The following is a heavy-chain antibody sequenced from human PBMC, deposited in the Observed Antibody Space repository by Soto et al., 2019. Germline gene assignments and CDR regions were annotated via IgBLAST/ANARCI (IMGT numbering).Heavy chain of an antibody. Sequence: EVQLLESGGGLVQPGGSLRLSCAASGFTYSGYAMSWVRQAPGRGLEWVSSISASGGNTYYADSVKGRFTISRDNSKNTLYLHMNSLSVEDTAIYYCAKDRSSAGTTVRSDPWGQGTLVTVSS. D-gene: IGHD1-1*01. CDR3: AKDRSSAGTTVRSDP. J-gene: IGHJ5*02. CDR1: GFTYSGYA. V-gene: IGHV3-23*01. CDR2: ISASGGNT.